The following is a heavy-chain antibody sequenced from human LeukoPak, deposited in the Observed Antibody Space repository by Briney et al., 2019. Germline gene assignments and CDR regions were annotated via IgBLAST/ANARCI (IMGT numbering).Heavy chain of an antibody. Sequence: GGSRRLSCAASGITFGNNWMHWVRQGPGKGLVWISRINSDGGGAIYADSVKGRFTVSRDNAKNTLYLQMNSLRAEDTAVYYCARDVPHNWFDTWGQGTLVTVSS. V-gene: IGHV3-74*01. CDR1: GITFGNNW. J-gene: IGHJ5*02. CDR2: INSDGGGA. CDR3: ARDVPHNWFDT.